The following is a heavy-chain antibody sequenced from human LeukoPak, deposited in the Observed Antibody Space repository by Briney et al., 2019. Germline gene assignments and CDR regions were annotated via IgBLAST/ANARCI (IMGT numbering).Heavy chain of an antibody. V-gene: IGHV3-23*01. CDR2: ISGSGGST. D-gene: IGHD6-19*01. J-gene: IGHJ4*02. CDR3: AKERESSGWYEGGFDY. CDR1: GFTFSSYA. Sequence: GGSLRLSCAASGFTFSSYAMSWVRQAPGKGLEWASAISGSGGSTYYADSVKGRFTISRDNSKNTLYLQMNSLRAEDTAVYYCAKERESSGWYEGGFDYWGQGTLVTVSS.